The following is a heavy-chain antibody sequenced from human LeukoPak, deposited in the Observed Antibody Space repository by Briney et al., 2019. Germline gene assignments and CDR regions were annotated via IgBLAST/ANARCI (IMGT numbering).Heavy chain of an antibody. V-gene: IGHV1-2*02. CDR2: INPNSGGT. D-gene: IGHD3-3*01. CDR3: ARVVQYYDFWSGSSSFDY. J-gene: IGHJ4*02. Sequence: GASVKVSCKASGYTFTGYYMHWVRQAPGQGLEWMGWINPNSGGTNYAQKFQGRVTMTRDTSISQAYMELSRQRSDDTAVFYCARVVQYYDFWSGSSSFDYWGQGTLVTVSS. CDR1: GYTFTGYY.